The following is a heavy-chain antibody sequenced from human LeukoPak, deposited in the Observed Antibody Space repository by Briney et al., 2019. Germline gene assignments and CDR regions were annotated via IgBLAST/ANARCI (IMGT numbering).Heavy chain of an antibody. CDR1: GGSFSGYY. V-gene: IGHV4-34*01. Sequence: SETLSLTCAVYGGSFSGYYWSWIRQPPGKGLEWIGEINHSGSTNYNPSLKSRVTISVDTSKNQFSLKLSSVTAADTAVYYCARARPYYDFWSGQRHYYYGMDVWGQGTTATVSS. CDR2: INHSGST. J-gene: IGHJ6*02. D-gene: IGHD3-3*01. CDR3: ARARPYYDFWSGQRHYYYGMDV.